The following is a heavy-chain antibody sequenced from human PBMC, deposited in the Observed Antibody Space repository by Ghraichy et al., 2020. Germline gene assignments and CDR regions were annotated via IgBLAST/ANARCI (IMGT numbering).Heavy chain of an antibody. CDR2: INSDSGYI. J-gene: IGHJ4*02. CDR1: GFTFSSYN. CDR3: ARQIADGSGYSDY. V-gene: IGHV3-21*01. D-gene: IGHD3-3*01. Sequence: GGSLRLSCVASGFTFSSYNMDWVRQAPGKGLERVSSINSDSGYIYYADSVKGRFTISRDNADNSLYLHMNSLRAEDTAMYYCARQIADGSGYSDYWGQGTLVTVSS.